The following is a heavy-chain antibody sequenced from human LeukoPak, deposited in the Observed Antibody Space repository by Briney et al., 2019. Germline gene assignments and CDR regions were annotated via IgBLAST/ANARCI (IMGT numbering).Heavy chain of an antibody. V-gene: IGHV4-4*09. Sequence: PSETLSLTCTVSGGSISSYYWSWIRQPPGKGLEWIGYIYTSGSTNYNPSLKSRVTISVDTSKNQFSLKLSSVTAADTAVYYCARQNYHAFDIWGQGTMVTVSS. D-gene: IGHD5-24*01. CDR1: GGSISSYY. CDR3: ARQNYHAFDI. J-gene: IGHJ3*02. CDR2: IYTSGST.